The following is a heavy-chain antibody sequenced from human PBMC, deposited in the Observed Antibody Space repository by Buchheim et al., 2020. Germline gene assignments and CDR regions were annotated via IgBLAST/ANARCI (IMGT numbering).Heavy chain of an antibody. J-gene: IGHJ4*02. CDR2: ISGSGTTI. D-gene: IGHD3-16*01. V-gene: IGHV3-48*03. CDR1: GFTFNNFD. CDR3: ARGTYNYAF. Sequence: EVQLVESGGGLVQPGGSLRLSCAASGFTFNNFDMNWVRQAPGKGLEWISYISGSGTTIYYADSVKGRFTISGDSAKNSLYLQMNSLRAEDTAVYYCARGTYNYAFWGQGTL.